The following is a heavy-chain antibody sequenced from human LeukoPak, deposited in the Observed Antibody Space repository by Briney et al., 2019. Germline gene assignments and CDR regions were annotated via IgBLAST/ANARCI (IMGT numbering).Heavy chain of an antibody. CDR3: TTDFGGGY. CDR2: IKSKTDGETT. D-gene: IGHD2-15*01. J-gene: IGHJ4*02. Sequence: PGGSLRLSCAASGLTFSNAWMSWVRQGPGKGLEWVGRIKSKTDGETTEYAAPVKGRFTISRDDSKNTLYLQMNSLKTEDTAVYYCTTDFGGGYWGQGTLVTVSS. V-gene: IGHV3-15*01. CDR1: GLTFSNAW.